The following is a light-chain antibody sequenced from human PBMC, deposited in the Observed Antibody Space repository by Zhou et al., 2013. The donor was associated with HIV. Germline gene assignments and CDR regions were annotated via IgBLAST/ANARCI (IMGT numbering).Light chain of an antibody. CDR1: QSVRSSY. CDR2: GAS. CDR3: QHYDDSSGYT. Sequence: EIVLTQSPGTLSLSPGGRATLSCRDSQSVRSSYLAWYQQRPGQAPRLLIYGASIRATGIPDRFSGSGSGTDFSLAIVRLEPEDFAIYYCQHYDDSSGYTFGQGTRLEIK. J-gene: IGKJ2*01. V-gene: IGKV3-20*01.